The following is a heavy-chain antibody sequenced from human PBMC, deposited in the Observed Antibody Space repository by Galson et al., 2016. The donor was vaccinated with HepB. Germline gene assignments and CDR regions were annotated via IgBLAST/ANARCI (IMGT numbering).Heavy chain of an antibody. J-gene: IGHJ4*02. CDR3: VRDLWSAYYFEG. CDR1: GFAFGTYA. D-gene: IGHD3-3*01. V-gene: IGHV3-23*01. Sequence: SLRLSCAASGFAFGTYAMSWVRQAPGKGLEWVAGIGTDGTRAHYADSVKGRFTISRDNSKNTLSLQMMSLRGDDTAVYYCVRDLWSAYYFEGWGQGTLVTVSS. CDR2: IGTDGTRA.